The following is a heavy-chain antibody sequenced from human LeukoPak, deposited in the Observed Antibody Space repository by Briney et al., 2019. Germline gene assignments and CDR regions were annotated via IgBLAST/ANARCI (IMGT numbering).Heavy chain of an antibody. Sequence: PSETLSLTCTVSGGSFSTEYWSWIRQTPGEGLEWVGYISNGGNTNYNPSLKSRLTISIEPSKNQFSLNLNSVTAADPASYYCVALSSRGCSRYFYPFDTWGQETLVTVPS. V-gene: IGHV4-59*01. J-gene: IGHJ5*02. CDR2: ISNGGNT. D-gene: IGHD1-26*01. CDR1: GGSFSTEY. CDR3: VALSSRGCSRYFYPFDT.